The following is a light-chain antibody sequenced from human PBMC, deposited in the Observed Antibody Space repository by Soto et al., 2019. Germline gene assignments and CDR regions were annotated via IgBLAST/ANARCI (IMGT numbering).Light chain of an antibody. CDR3: SSYTSSSTLKV. J-gene: IGLJ3*02. Sequence: QSALTQPASVSGSPGQSITISCTGTSSDVGGYNNVSWYQQHPGKAPKLMIYEVSNLPSGVSNRFSGSKSGNTASLTISGLQAEDEADYYCSSYTSSSTLKVFGGGTKVTVL. CDR2: EVS. V-gene: IGLV2-14*01. CDR1: SSDVGGYNN.